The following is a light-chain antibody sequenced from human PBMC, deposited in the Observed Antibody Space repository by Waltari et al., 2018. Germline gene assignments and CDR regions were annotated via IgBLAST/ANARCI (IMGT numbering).Light chain of an antibody. J-gene: IGLJ3*02. CDR3: SSYTSSSSWV. V-gene: IGLV2-14*01. Sequence: QSALTQPASVSGSPGQSITIPCTGTSSDVGGYNYVSWYQQHPGKAPTLMIYDVSKRPPGVSNRFSGAKSGNTASLTISGLQAEDEADYYCSSYTSSSSWVFGGGTKLTVL. CDR1: SSDVGGYNY. CDR2: DVS.